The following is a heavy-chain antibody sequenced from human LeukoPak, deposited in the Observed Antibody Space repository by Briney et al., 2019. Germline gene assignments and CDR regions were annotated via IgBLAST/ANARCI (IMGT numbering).Heavy chain of an antibody. CDR1: GFTFGNYW. CDR2: IKQDGSEK. D-gene: IGHD1-26*01. V-gene: IGHV3-7*05. CDR3: ARDKSVGATPFDY. J-gene: IGHJ4*02. Sequence: QPGGSLILSCAASGFTFGNYWMGWVGQAPGKGLERVANIKQDGSEKYYVDSVKGRFTISRDNAKKSLYLQMNSLRAEDTAVYYCARDKSVGATPFDYWGQGTLVTVSS.